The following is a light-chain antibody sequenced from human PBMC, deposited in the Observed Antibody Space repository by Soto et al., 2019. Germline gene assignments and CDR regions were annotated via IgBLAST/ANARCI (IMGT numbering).Light chain of an antibody. CDR3: QHYNNWPYT. CDR2: AAS. J-gene: IGKJ2*01. V-gene: IGKV3-15*01. Sequence: EIVMTQRPASLSLSPGERATLCCRASQTIDNTLSWHQQKPGQAPRLLIYAASTRATGVPARFSGSGSGTDFPLTISSLQAEDFAVYYCQHYNNWPYTFGQGTQVDIK. CDR1: QTIDNT.